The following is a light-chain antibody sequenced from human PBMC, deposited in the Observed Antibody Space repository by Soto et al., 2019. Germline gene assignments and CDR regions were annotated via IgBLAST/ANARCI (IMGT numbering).Light chain of an antibody. J-gene: IGLJ1*01. V-gene: IGLV2-14*03. CDR1: SSDVGGYNF. Sequence: SALTQPASVSGSPGQSITISCTGTSSDVGGYNFVSWYQHHPGKAPKLIIYDVTNRPSGISNRFSGSKSGNTASLTISGLQAEDEADYYCTSYTSRITYVFGTGTKLTVL. CDR2: DVT. CDR3: TSYTSRITYV.